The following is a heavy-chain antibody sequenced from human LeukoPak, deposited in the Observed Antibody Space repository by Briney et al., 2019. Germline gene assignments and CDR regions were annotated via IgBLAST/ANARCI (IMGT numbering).Heavy chain of an antibody. J-gene: IGHJ4*02. V-gene: IGHV4-38-2*01. CDR2: IYHSGST. CDR1: GYSISSGYY. Sequence: PSETLSLTCAVSGYSISSGYYWGWIPQPPGKGLEWIGSIYHSGSTYYNPSLKSRVTISVDTSKNQFSLKLSSVTATDTAVYYCARTTYYYDTTLFDWGQGTLVTVSS. D-gene: IGHD3-22*01. CDR3: ARTTYYYDTTLFD.